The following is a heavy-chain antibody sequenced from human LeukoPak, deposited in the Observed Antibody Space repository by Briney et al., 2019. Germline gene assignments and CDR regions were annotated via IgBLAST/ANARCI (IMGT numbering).Heavy chain of an antibody. CDR2: IYTSGST. V-gene: IGHV4-4*07. CDR3: ARLSVGATGDLFDY. D-gene: IGHD1-26*01. CDR1: GGSISSYY. J-gene: IGHJ4*02. Sequence: SETLSLTCTVSGGSISSYYWSWIRQPAGKGLEWIGRIYTSGSTNCNPSLKSRVTMSVDTSKNQFSLKLTSVTAADTAVYYCARLSVGATGDLFDYWGQGTLVTVSS.